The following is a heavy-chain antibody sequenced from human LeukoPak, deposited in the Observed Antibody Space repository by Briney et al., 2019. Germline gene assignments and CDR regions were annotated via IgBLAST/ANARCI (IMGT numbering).Heavy chain of an antibody. V-gene: IGHV1-69*05. CDR1: GGTFSSYA. D-gene: IGHD6-19*01. J-gene: IGHJ2*01. Sequence: SVKVSCKASGGTFSSYAISWVRQAPGQGLEWMGRIIPIFGTANYAQKFQGRVTITTDESTSTAYMELSSLRSEDTAVYYCARDGSGAVVDWYFDLWGRGTLVTVSS. CDR3: ARDGSGAVVDWYFDL. CDR2: IIPIFGTA.